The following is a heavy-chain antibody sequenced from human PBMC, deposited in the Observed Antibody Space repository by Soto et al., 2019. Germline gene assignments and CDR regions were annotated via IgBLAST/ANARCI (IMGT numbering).Heavy chain of an antibody. Sequence: PSETLSLTCTVSGGSISGSSYYWGWIRQPPGKGLEWIGSIYYSGSTYYNPSLKSRVTISVDTSKNQFSLKLSSVTAADTAVYYCARRTPGRDGYPTGNYYYYGMDVWGQGTTVTVSS. CDR1: GGSISGSSYY. V-gene: IGHV4-39*01. D-gene: IGHD5-12*01. CDR2: IYYSGST. CDR3: ARRTPGRDGYPTGNYYYYGMDV. J-gene: IGHJ6*02.